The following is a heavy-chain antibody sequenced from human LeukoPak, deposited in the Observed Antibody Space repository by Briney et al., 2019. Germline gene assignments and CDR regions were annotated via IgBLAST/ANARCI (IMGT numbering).Heavy chain of an antibody. D-gene: IGHD3-22*01. CDR1: GGSISSGDYY. J-gene: IGHJ4*02. Sequence: SETLSLTCTVSGGSISSGDYYWTWIRQPPGKGLEWIGYIHYSGSTFYNPSLKSRATMSVDTSKNQFSLRLSSVTAADTAVYYCARGEYYDSSGHYSNIFDYWGQGTLVTVSS. V-gene: IGHV4-30-4*01. CDR2: IHYSGST. CDR3: ARGEYYDSSGHYSNIFDY.